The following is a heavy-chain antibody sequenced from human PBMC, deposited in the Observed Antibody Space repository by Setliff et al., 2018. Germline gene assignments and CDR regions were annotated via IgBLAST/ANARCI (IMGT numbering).Heavy chain of an antibody. J-gene: IGHJ4*02. D-gene: IGHD3-16*01. CDR3: VRNPLGPEASTPGGY. CDR1: GYTFNSYD. V-gene: IGHV1-8*01. CDR2: MNPERDNT. Sequence: ASVKVSCKASGYTFNSYDINWVRQATGQGLEWMGWMNPERDNTGYAQKFQGRVTMTGHASINTAYMELTSLTSEDTAVYYCVRNPLGPEASTPGGYWGQGTLVTV.